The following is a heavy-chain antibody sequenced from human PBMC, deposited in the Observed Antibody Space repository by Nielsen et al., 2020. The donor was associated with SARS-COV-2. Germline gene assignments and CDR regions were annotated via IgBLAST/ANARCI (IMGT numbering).Heavy chain of an antibody. V-gene: IGHV3-30*18. J-gene: IGHJ4*02. D-gene: IGHD5-18*01. CDR2: ISYDGSNK. Sequence: GGSLRLSCAASGFTFSSYGMHWVRQAPGKGLEWVAVISYDGSNKYYADSVKGRFTISRDNSKNTLYLQMSSLRAEDTAVYYCAKPGGYSHGYADYWGQGTLVTVSS. CDR1: GFTFSSYG. CDR3: AKPGGYSHGYADY.